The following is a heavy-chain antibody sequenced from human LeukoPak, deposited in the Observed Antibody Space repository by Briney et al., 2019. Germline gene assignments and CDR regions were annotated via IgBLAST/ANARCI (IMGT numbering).Heavy chain of an antibody. CDR2: IWYDGSNK. V-gene: IGHV3-33*01. Sequence: GGSLRLSCAASGFTFSSYGMHWVRQAPGKGLEWVAVIWYDGSNKYYADSVKGRFTISRDNSKNTLYLQMNSLRAEDTAVYYCARDRLGVDTAMVGFDYWGQGTLVTVSS. CDR1: GFTFSSYG. D-gene: IGHD5-18*01. CDR3: ARDRLGVDTAMVGFDY. J-gene: IGHJ4*02.